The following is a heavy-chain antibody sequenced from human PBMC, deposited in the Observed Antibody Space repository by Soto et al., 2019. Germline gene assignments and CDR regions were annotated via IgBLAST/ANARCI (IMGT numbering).Heavy chain of an antibody. J-gene: IGHJ4*02. V-gene: IGHV3-30-3*01. CDR3: AKDWGGYGSGSYSLFDY. Sequence: GSLRLSCAASGFTFSSYAMHWVRQAPGKGLEWVAVTSYDGSNKYYADSVKGRFTISRDNSKNTLYLQMNSLRADDTAVYYCAKDWGGYGSGSYSLFDYWGQGTLVTVSS. D-gene: IGHD3-10*01. CDR2: TSYDGSNK. CDR1: GFTFSSYA.